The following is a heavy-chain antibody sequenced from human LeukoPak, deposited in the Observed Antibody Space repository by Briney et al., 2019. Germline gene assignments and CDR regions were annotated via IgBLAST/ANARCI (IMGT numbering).Heavy chain of an antibody. D-gene: IGHD2-8*02. J-gene: IGHJ6*02. Sequence: GGSLRLSCAASGFTFSSYSMNWVRQAPGKGLEWISYIISSGSTIYYADSVKGRFTISRDTAKNSLYLQMNSLRDEDTAVYYCARGGVVYAPRYGMDVWGQGTTVTVSS. CDR3: ARGGVVYAPRYGMDV. CDR2: IISSGSTI. V-gene: IGHV3-48*02. CDR1: GFTFSSYS.